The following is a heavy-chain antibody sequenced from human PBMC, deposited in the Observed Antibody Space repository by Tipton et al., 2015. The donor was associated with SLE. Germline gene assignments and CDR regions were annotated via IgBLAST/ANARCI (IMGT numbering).Heavy chain of an antibody. CDR3: AREIHWGSAY. D-gene: IGHD7-27*01. CDR2: INHSGST. V-gene: IGHV4-34*01. CDR1: GGSFSGYY. Sequence: TLSLTCAVYGGSFSGYYWSWIRQPPGKGLEWIGEINHSGSTNYNPSLKSRVTISVDTSKNQFSLKLSSVAAADTAVYYCAREIHWGSAYWGQGTLVTVSS. J-gene: IGHJ4*02.